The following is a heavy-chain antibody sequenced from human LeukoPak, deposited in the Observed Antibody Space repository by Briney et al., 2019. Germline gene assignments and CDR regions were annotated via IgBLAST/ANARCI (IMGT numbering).Heavy chain of an antibody. CDR2: IYYSGST. V-gene: IGHV4-39*07. CDR1: GGSISSSSYY. J-gene: IGHJ4*02. D-gene: IGHD3-10*01. Sequence: SETLSLTCTVSGGSISSSSYYWGWIRQPPGKGLEWIGSIYYSGSTYYNPSLKSRVTISVDTSKNQFSLKLSSVTAADTAVYYCARDRTIYYGSFDYWGQGTLVTVSS. CDR3: ARDRTIYYGSFDY.